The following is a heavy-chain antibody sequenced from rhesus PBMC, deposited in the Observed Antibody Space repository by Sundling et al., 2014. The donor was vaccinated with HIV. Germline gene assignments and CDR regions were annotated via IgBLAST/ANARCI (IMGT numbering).Heavy chain of an antibody. J-gene: IGHJ4*01. CDR3: ARGQDYYNSGHPYYYFDY. V-gene: IGHV3-59*01. Sequence: EVQLVETGGGLVQPGGSLRLSCAASGFTFSDYYMHWVRQPSGKGLEWVSRVSHGGGSTWYADSVKGRFTISRENAKNTLYLQMDSLRAEDTAVYYCARGQDYYNSGHPYYYFDYWGQGVLVTVSS. CDR2: VSHGGGST. D-gene: IGHD3-28*01. CDR1: GFTFSDYY.